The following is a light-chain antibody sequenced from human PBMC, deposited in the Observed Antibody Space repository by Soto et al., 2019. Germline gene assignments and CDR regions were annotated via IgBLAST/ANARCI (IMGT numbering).Light chain of an antibody. Sequence: QSVLTQLPSVSSAPGQQDTISFPGSSSNIGVTSVSWYQQPPEAAPKLLIYENDKRPSGIPDRFSGSKSGTSATLGITGLQTGDEADYYCGTWDSSLSADVFGTGTKVTVL. V-gene: IGLV1-51*02. CDR3: GTWDSSLSADV. J-gene: IGLJ1*01. CDR1: SSNIGVTS. CDR2: END.